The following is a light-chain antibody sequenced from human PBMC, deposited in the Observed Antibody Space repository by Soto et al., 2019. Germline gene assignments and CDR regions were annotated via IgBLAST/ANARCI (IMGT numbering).Light chain of an antibody. CDR3: QKYDSPPLT. CDR2: GAS. Sequence: DIQMTQSPSSLSASVGDRVTITCRASQGISNNLAWYQQKPGKVPRLLIYGASTFQSGAPSRFSGSGSGTDFTLTSSRLQPEDVATYYCQKYDSPPLTFGQGTKVEFK. V-gene: IGKV1-27*01. CDR1: QGISNN. J-gene: IGKJ1*01.